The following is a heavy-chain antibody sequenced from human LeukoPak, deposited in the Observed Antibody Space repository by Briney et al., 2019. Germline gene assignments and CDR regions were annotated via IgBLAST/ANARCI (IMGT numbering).Heavy chain of an antibody. CDR3: ARGPLVRLPSSFDP. D-gene: IGHD3-16*02. V-gene: IGHV1-8*01. CDR2: MNPNCGNT. Sequence: ASVKVSCKASGYTFTSYDINWVRQATGQGLEWMGWMNPNCGNTGSAQRFQGRITMTRDTSISTAYMELSSLRFEDTAVYYCARGPLVRLPSSFDPWGQGTLVTVSS. CDR1: GYTFTSYD. J-gene: IGHJ5*02.